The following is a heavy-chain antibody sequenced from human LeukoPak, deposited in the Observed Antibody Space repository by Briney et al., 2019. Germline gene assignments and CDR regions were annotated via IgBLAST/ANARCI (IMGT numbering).Heavy chain of an antibody. CDR1: GFTFSSYA. V-gene: IGHV3-30-3*01. D-gene: IGHD1-26*01. CDR2: ISYDGSNK. Sequence: QSGGSLRLSCAASGFTFSSYAMHWVRQAPGKGLEWVAVISYDGSNKYYADSVKGRFTISRDNSKNTLYLQMNSLRAEDTAVYYCAKGVDRYSGSYGAFDYWGQGTLVTVSS. CDR3: AKGVDRYSGSYGAFDY. J-gene: IGHJ4*02.